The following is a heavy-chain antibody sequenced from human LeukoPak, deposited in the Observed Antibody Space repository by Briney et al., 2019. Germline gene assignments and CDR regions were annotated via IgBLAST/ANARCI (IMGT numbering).Heavy chain of an antibody. Sequence: ASVKVSCKASGYTFTGYYMHWVRQAPGQGLEWMGWINPNSGGTNYAQKFQGRVTMTRDTSISTAYMELSRLRSDDTAVYYCARDGYYYVEGPGGWARNWFDPWGQGTLVTVSS. CDR1: GYTFTGYY. CDR3: ARDGYYYVEGPGGWARNWFDP. D-gene: IGHD3-22*01. CDR2: INPNSGGT. V-gene: IGHV1-2*02. J-gene: IGHJ5*02.